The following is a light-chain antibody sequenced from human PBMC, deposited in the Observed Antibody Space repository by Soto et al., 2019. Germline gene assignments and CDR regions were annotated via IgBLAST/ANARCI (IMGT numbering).Light chain of an antibody. J-gene: IGKJ1*01. V-gene: IGKV1-5*01. CDR2: DAS. CDR3: QQYNSXSWT. CDR1: QSISSW. Sequence: DIQMTQSPSTLSASVGDRVTITCRASQSISSWLAWYQQKPGKAPKLLIYDASSLESGVPSRFSGSGSGTEFTLTIXXXXXXDFATYYCQQYNSXSWTFGQ.